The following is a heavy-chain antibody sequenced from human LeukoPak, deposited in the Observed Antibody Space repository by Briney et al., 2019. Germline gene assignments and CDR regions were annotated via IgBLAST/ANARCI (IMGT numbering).Heavy chain of an antibody. CDR2: ISYDGSNK. CDR1: GFTFSSYG. D-gene: IGHD2-15*01. Sequence: GGSLRLSCAASGFTFSSYGMHWVRQAPGKGLEWVAVISYDGSNKYYADSVKGRFTISRDNSKNTLYLQMNSLRAEDTAVYYCAKDEGIFSYYFDYWGQGTLVTVSS. V-gene: IGHV3-30*18. J-gene: IGHJ4*02. CDR3: AKDEGIFSYYFDY.